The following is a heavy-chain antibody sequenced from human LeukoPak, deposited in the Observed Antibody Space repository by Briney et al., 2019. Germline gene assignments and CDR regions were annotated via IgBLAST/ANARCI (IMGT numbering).Heavy chain of an antibody. J-gene: IGHJ6*03. CDR3: AKDATIFGVVRLGYMDV. CDR1: AFTFSSYG. Sequence: GGSLRLSCAASAFTFSSYGMHWVRQAPGKGLEWVAFIRYDGSNKYYADSVKGRFTISRDNSKNTLYLQMNSLRAEDTAVYYCAKDATIFGVVRLGYMDVWGKGTTVTVSS. D-gene: IGHD3-3*01. V-gene: IGHV3-30*02. CDR2: IRYDGSNK.